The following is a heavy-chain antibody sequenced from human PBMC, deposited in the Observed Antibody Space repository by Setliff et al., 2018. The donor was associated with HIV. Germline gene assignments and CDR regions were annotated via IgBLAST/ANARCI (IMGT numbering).Heavy chain of an antibody. CDR1: GFNLDDYA. CDR2: LSWNSDDI. J-gene: IGHJ4*02. D-gene: IGHD1-1*01. Sequence: GGSLRLSCAASGFNLDDYAMHWVRQVPGKGLEWVSGLSWNSDDIDYVDSVRGRFTISRDNAKNSLYLQMNSLKIEDTALYYCVRDRGMGTNYFDFWGQGTPVTVSS. V-gene: IGHV3-9*01. CDR3: VRDRGMGTNYFDF.